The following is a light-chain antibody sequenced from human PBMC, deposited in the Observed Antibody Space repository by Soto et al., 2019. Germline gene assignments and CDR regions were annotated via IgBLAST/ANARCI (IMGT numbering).Light chain of an antibody. J-gene: IGKJ5*01. CDR3: QQYENLPT. V-gene: IGKV1-17*03. CDR1: QDISNY. CDR2: SAS. Sequence: DIQMTQSPSAMSASVGDRISITCRASQDISNYLVWFQLKPGQVPKRLIYSASSLQSGVPSRFSVSGSGTDFTLTINSLQPEEIATDYCQQYENLPTFCQRTRLEIK.